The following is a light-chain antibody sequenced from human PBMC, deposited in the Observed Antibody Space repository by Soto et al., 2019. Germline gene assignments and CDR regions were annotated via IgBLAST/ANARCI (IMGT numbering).Light chain of an antibody. CDR2: HVS. CDR1: NSYVGGYNY. J-gene: IGLJ1*01. Sequence: SVLTQPASVSGSPGQSIAISCTGNNSYVGGYNYVSWYQQYPGKAPKLVIYHVSNRPSGVSNRFSGSKSGNSASLTISGLQAEDEADYYCSSYTSTSTYVFGTGTKVTVL. CDR3: SSYTSTSTYV. V-gene: IGLV2-14*01.